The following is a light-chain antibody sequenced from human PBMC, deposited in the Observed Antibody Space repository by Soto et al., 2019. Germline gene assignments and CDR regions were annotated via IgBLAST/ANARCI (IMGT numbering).Light chain of an antibody. CDR2: DAS. Sequence: EIVLTQSSTPLSLSPGERATLSCMASQSVSSYLAWYQQKPGQAPRLLIYDASNRATGIPARFSGSGSGTDFTLTISCLEPEDFAVYYCQQRSNWPITFGQGTRLEIK. CDR3: QQRSNWPIT. J-gene: IGKJ5*01. CDR1: QSVSSY. V-gene: IGKV3-11*01.